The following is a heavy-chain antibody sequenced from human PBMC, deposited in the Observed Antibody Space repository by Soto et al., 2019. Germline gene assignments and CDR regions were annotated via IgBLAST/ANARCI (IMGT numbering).Heavy chain of an antibody. J-gene: IGHJ3*01. CDR1: GYTFTRHG. V-gene: IGHV1-18*04. CDR3: VRDTGPYNYHYDAFDL. Sequence: QVVQSGEAVKEPGASMKVSCETSGYTFTRHGFSWVRQAPGQGLEWMGWISVVNGNTKFAQKFHDRVTLTTDASTATAHMELRNVRSDDTATYYCVRDTGPYNYHYDAFDLWGQGTVDSVSS. D-gene: IGHD5-18*01. CDR2: ISVVNGNT.